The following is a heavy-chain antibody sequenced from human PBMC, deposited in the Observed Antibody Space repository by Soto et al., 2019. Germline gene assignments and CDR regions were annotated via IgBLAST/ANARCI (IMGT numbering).Heavy chain of an antibody. Sequence: ELKLVESGGGLVQPGGSLRLSCAASGFTFSYYWMHWVRQAPGTGLVWVSHIHSDGTTTTYADSVKGRFTVSRDNPKNTLYFKMNFVIAEDTAVYYCARCDRCGFDTWCQGTVAIVSS. CDR3: ARCDRCGFDT. CDR1: GFTFSYYW. J-gene: IGHJ3*02. V-gene: IGHV3-74*01. D-gene: IGHD2-21*01. CDR2: IHSDGTTT.